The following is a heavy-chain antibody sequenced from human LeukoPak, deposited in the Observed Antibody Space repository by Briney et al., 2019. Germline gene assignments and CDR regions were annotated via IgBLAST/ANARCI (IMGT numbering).Heavy chain of an antibody. CDR2: IYHNRRP. D-gene: IGHD2-15*01. Sequence: PSETLSLTCTVSGDSITSYYWSWIRQPPGKGLEWIGHIYHNRRPNYNPSLRSRVAISVDTSKNQRSLKLSSVTAADTAVYYCVRDTREDCSGDSCFWDDAFDIWGQGTAVIVSS. J-gene: IGHJ3*02. V-gene: IGHV4-59*01. CDR3: VRDTREDCSGDSCFWDDAFDI. CDR1: GDSITSYY.